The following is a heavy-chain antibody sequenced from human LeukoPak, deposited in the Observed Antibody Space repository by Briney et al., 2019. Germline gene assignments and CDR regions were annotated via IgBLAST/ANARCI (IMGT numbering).Heavy chain of an antibody. CDR2: IHTSGGT. D-gene: IGHD2-2*01. J-gene: IGHJ4*02. CDR3: ARDLALGYCPSSSCSSPLFDY. V-gene: IGHV4-4*07. Sequence: SETLSLTCTVSGASISSYYWSWTRQPAGKGLEWIGRIHTSGGTRYNPSLKSRITMSVDASKNQFSLKLSSVTAADTAVYYCARDLALGYCPSSSCSSPLFDYWGQGTLVTVSS. CDR1: GASISSYY.